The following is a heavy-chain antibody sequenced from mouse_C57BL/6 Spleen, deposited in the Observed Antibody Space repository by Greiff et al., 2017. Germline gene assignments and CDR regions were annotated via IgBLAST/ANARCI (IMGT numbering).Heavy chain of an antibody. D-gene: IGHD2-4*01. CDR2: ISNGGGST. Sequence: GQGVESGGGLVQPGGSLKLSCAASGFTFSDYYLYWVRQTPEKRLEWVAYISNGGGSTYYPDTVKGRFTISRDHTKNSLYLQMSRLKSEDTAMYYCARRRIYYDSYAMDYWGQGTTVTVSS. CDR1: GFTFSDYY. V-gene: IGHV5-12*01. J-gene: IGHJ4*01. CDR3: ARRRIYYDSYAMDY.